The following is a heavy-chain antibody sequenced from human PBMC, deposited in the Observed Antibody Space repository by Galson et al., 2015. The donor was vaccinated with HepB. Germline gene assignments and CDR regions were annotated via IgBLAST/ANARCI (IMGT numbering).Heavy chain of an antibody. J-gene: IGHJ3*02. D-gene: IGHD3-10*01. CDR2: IKEDGSAK. Sequence: ALRLCCAVSGVSFDSSWMWWGRQGPGMGLEWLANIKEDGSAKPYVDSVKGRFTISRDNAKNLLYLEMNSLRAEDTAVYYCGREGSAFDIWGQGTMVTVSS. CDR1: GVSFDSSW. V-gene: IGHV3-7*03. CDR3: GREGSAFDI.